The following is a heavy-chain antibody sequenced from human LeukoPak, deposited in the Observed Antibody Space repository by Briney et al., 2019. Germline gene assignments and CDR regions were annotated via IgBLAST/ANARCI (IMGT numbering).Heavy chain of an antibody. CDR3: AKGYSSGWYFPFDY. Sequence: GGSLRLSCAASGFTFDDYAMHWVRQAPGKGLEWVSLISWDGGSTYYADSVKGRFTISRDNSKNSLYLQMNSLRAEDTALYYCAKGYSSGWYFPFDYWGQGTLVTVSS. V-gene: IGHV3-43D*03. D-gene: IGHD6-19*01. J-gene: IGHJ4*02. CDR2: ISWDGGST. CDR1: GFTFDDYA.